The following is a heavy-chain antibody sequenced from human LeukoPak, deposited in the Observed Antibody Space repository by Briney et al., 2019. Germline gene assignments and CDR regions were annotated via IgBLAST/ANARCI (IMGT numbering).Heavy chain of an antibody. J-gene: IGHJ5*02. CDR1: GGSFSGYY. D-gene: IGHD6-13*01. CDR3: ARISPDGAAAGNAFDP. CDR2: INHSGST. Sequence: PSETLSLTCAVYGGSFSGYYWSWIRQPPGKGPEWIGEINHSGSTNYNPSLKSRVTISVDTSKNQFSLKLSSVTAADTAVYYCARISPDGAAAGNAFDPWGQGTLVTVSS. V-gene: IGHV4-34*01.